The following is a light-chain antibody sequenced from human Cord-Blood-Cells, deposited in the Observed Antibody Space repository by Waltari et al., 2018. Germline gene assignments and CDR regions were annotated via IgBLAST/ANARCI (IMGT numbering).Light chain of an antibody. CDR2: AAS. J-gene: IGKJ2*01. CDR1: QSIISY. V-gene: IGKV1-39*01. Sequence: DIQMTQSPSSLSASVGDRVTITCRASQSIISYLNWYQQKPGKAPKLLIYAASRLQSGVPSRFSVSGSGTDFTLTISSLQPEDFATYYCQQSYSTPYTFGQGTKLEIK. CDR3: QQSYSTPYT.